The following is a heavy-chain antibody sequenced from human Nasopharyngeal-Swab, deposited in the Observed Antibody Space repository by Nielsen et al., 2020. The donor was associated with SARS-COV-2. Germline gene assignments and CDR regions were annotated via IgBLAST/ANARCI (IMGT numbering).Heavy chain of an antibody. Sequence: GGSLRLSCAASGFTFSSYEMNWVRQAPGKGLEWVSYISSSGYTIYYADSVKGRFTISRDNAKNSLYLQMNSLRAEDTAVYYCARESQPETGDDYWGQGTLVTVSS. V-gene: IGHV3-48*03. CDR1: GFTFSSYE. J-gene: IGHJ4*02. CDR3: ARESQPETGDDY. CDR2: ISSSGYTI.